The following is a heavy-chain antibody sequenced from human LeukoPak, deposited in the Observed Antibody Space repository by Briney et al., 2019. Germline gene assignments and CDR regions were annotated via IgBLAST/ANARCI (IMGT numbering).Heavy chain of an antibody. CDR1: GFTFTGSA. J-gene: IGHJ4*02. Sequence: GGSLRLSCAASGFTFTGSAIHWVRQAPGKGLEWVSLISYDGSNEYYADSVKGRFTISRDNSKNTLYLQMNSLRSEDAALYYCARGYSHGSASFDYWGQGTRVTVSS. D-gene: IGHD5-18*01. CDR3: ARGYSHGSASFDY. V-gene: IGHV3-30*04. CDR2: ISYDGSNE.